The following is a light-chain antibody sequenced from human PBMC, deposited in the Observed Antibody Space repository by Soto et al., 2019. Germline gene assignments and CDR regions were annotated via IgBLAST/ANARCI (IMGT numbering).Light chain of an antibody. CDR1: SSDIGGYNF. V-gene: IGLV2-14*01. CDR3: SSYTGSVTL. J-gene: IGLJ2*01. Sequence: QSALTQPASVSGSPGQSITISCTGTSSDIGGYNFVSWYQQHPGKAPHLMIYEVSNRPSGVSNRFSGSKSGDTASLTISGLQVEDEADYYCSSYTGSVTLFGGGTKLTVL. CDR2: EVS.